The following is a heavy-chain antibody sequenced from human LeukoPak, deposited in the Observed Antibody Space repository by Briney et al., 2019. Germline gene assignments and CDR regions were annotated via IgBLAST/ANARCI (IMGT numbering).Heavy chain of an antibody. CDR2: ISYDGSNK. V-gene: IGHV3-30*01. J-gene: IGHJ4*02. CDR3: AREPLGQLVVYNQPYFDY. Sequence: GRSLTLSCAASGFTLSSYAMHWVRQAPGKGLEWVAVISYDGSNKYYADSVKGRFTISRDNSKNTLYLQMNSLRAEDTAVYYCAREPLGQLVVYNQPYFDYWGQGTLVTVSS. CDR1: GFTLSSYA. D-gene: IGHD6-6*01.